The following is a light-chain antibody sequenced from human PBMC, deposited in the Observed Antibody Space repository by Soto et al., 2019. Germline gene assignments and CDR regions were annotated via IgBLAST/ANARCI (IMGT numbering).Light chain of an antibody. J-gene: IGKJ5*01. CDR2: ATS. CDR1: QTISSW. V-gene: IGKV1-39*01. Sequence: IQMTQSPSSLSASVGDRVTITCRASQTISSWLAWYRQKPGKAPKLLIHATSNLQIGVPSRFSGSGSGTEFTLTISSLEPEDFGTYYCQQSYKMPSFGQGTRLEIK. CDR3: QQSYKMPS.